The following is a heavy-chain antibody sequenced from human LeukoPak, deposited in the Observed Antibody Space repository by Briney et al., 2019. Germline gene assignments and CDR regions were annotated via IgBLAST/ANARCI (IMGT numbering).Heavy chain of an antibody. CDR2: INAGNGNT. D-gene: IGHD2-2*02. Sequence: GASVKVSCKASGYTFTSYAMHWVRQAPGQRLEWMGWINAGNGNTKYSQKFQGRVTITRDTSASTAYMELSSLGSEDTAVYYCARDCSSTSCYIAFDIWGQGTMVTVSS. J-gene: IGHJ3*02. CDR1: GYTFTSYA. CDR3: ARDCSSTSCYIAFDI. V-gene: IGHV1-3*01.